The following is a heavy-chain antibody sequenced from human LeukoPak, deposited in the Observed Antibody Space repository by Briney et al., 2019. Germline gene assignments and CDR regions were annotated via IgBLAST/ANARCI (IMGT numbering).Heavy chain of an antibody. CDR1: GGSISSSNYY. D-gene: IGHD3-22*01. J-gene: IGHJ4*02. Sequence: PSETLSLTRTVSGGSISSSNYYWDWIRQPPGKGLEWIGSIYYSGRTYYNPSLKSRVTISVDMSKNQFSLKLSSVTAADTAVYYCAKHDTSGYYYYFHSWGQGTLVTVSS. CDR3: AKHDTSGYYYYFHS. CDR2: IYYSGRT. V-gene: IGHV4-39*01.